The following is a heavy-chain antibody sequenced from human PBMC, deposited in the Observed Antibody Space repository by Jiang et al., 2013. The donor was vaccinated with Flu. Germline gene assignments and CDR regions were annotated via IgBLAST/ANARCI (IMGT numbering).Heavy chain of an antibody. Sequence: RLSCAASGFSFNSYAISWVRQTPGKGLEWVSAFSGSGGDTYYADSVKGRFTVSRDNSKNTLCLQMNSLRAEDTAIYYCTKDGGSGGYYFPESWGQGILVTVSS. V-gene: IGHV3-23*01. CDR3: TKDGGSGGYYFPES. D-gene: IGHD1-26*01. CDR2: FSGSGGDT. J-gene: IGHJ5*02. CDR1: GFSFNSYA.